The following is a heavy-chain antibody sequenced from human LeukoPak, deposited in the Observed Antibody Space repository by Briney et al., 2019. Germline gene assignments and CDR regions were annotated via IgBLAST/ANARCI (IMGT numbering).Heavy chain of an antibody. CDR2: TSSSSSTI. CDR1: GFTFSSYS. CDR3: ARSLYYYDSSGYYQKTYYYGMDV. V-gene: IGHV3-48*04. J-gene: IGHJ6*02. Sequence: PGGSLRLSCAASGFTFSSYSMNWVRQAPGKGLEWVSYTSSSSSTIYYAGSVKGRFTISRDNAKNSLYLQMNSLRAEDTAVYYCARSLYYYDSSGYYQKTYYYGMDVGGQGTTVTVSS. D-gene: IGHD3-22*01.